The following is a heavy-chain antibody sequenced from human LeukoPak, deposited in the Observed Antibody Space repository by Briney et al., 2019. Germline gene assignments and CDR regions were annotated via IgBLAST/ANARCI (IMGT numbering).Heavy chain of an antibody. D-gene: IGHD5-18*01. CDR1: GGSISSGDYY. Sequence: SETLSLTCTVSGGSISSGDYYWSWIRQPPGKGLEWIGYIYYSGSTYYTPSLRGRVTISVDTSKNQFSLNLSSVTATDTAVYYCARGYSLDYWGQGTLVTVSS. V-gene: IGHV4-30-4*01. CDR2: IYYSGST. CDR3: ARGYSLDY. J-gene: IGHJ4*02.